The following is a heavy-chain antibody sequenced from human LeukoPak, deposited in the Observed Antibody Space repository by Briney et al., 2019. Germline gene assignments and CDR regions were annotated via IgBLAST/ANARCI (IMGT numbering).Heavy chain of an antibody. CDR2: IYYSGST. J-gene: IGHJ3*02. CDR1: GGSINSNDYY. V-gene: IGHV4-30-4*01. CDR3: ARDNRYFDI. D-gene: IGHD5-18*01. Sequence: SETLSLTCTVSGGSINSNDYYWSWIRQAPGKGLEWIGYIYYSGSTFYNPSLKSRVTISVDTSKNQFFLKLTSVTAADTALYYCARDNRYFDIWGQGTVVTVSS.